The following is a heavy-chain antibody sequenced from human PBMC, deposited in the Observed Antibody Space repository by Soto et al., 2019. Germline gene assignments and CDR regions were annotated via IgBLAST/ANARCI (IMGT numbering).Heavy chain of an antibody. J-gene: IGHJ6*02. V-gene: IGHV1-2*02. CDR3: ARETGEYCSSTSCTDYYYGMDV. CDR2: INPNSGGT. CDR1: GYTFTGYY. D-gene: IGHD2-2*01. Sequence: ASVKVSCKASGYTFTGYYMHWVRQAPGQGLEWMGWINPNSGGTNYAQKFQGRVTMTRDTSISTAYMELSRLRSDDTAVYYCARETGEYCSSTSCTDYYYGMDVWGQGTTVTVSS.